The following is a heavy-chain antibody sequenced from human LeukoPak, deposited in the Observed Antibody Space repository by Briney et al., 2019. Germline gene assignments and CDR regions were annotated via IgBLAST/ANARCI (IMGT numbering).Heavy chain of an antibody. J-gene: IGHJ6*03. D-gene: IGHD3-10*01. CDR1: GYSISSGYY. CDR2: IYHSGDT. CDR3: AREIWGSGFYYMDV. V-gene: IGHV4-38-2*02. Sequence: PSETLSLTCSVSGYSISSGYYWGWIRQPPGQGLEWIGSIYHSGDTYYDPSLKSRVTVSVDTTKNQFSLKVNSVTAADTAVYYCAREIWGSGFYYMDVWGKGTTVTISS.